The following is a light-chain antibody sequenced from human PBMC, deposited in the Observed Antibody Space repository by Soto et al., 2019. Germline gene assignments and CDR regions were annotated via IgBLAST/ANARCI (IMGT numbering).Light chain of an antibody. Sequence: DIPMTPSPSTLSASVGETVTITCRASQSISSWLAWYQQKPGKAPKLLIYKASTLQSGVPSRFSGTGSGTEFSLTLSSMQPDDFATYYCQQYNFYSRTFGQGTKVEVK. CDR3: QQYNFYSRT. J-gene: IGKJ1*01. V-gene: IGKV1-5*03. CDR2: KAS. CDR1: QSISSW.